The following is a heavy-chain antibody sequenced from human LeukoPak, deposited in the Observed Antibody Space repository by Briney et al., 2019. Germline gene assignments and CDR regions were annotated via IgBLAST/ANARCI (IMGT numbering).Heavy chain of an antibody. CDR3: ARGGHSNHDPFDY. CDR1: GGPFSGYY. D-gene: IGHD4-11*01. Sequence: PSETLSLTCDVLGGPFSGYYWGWIRQPPGRRLEWIGEISQFGSTDYNPSLKSRVTISVDTSRGRFSLKVTSVTAADTAVYYCARGGHSNHDPFDYWGQGTLVTVSS. J-gene: IGHJ4*02. CDR2: ISQFGST. V-gene: IGHV4-34*01.